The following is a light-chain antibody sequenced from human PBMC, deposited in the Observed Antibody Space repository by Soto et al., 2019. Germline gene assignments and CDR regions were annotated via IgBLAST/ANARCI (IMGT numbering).Light chain of an antibody. J-gene: IGLJ3*02. CDR2: GVS. Sequence: QSALTQPRSVSGSPGQSVTISCAGTSSDVGDYMFVSWYQQRPGKAPKVMIFGVSERPSGVPDRFSGSKSGNTASLTISGLQADDEADYYCCSYAGSYTWVFGGGTKLTVL. CDR1: SSDVGDYMF. CDR3: CSYAGSYTWV. V-gene: IGLV2-11*01.